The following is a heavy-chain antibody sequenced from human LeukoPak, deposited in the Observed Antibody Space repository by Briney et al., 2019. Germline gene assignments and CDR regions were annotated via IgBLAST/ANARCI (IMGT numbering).Heavy chain of an antibody. Sequence: SETLSLTCTVSGGSISSYYWRSLRQPPGKGLEYIGDIYYRGSTNYNPSLKSRVTISLEISKNHFSLKLSSVTAADTAVYYCARHIAARLASGYYCYLDVWGKGTTVTVSS. CDR3: ARHIAARLASGYYCYLDV. CDR1: GGSISSYY. D-gene: IGHD6-6*01. V-gene: IGHV4-59*01. J-gene: IGHJ6*03. CDR2: IYYRGST.